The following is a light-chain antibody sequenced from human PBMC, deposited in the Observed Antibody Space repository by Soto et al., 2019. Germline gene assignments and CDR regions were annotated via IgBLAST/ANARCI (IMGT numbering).Light chain of an antibody. CDR1: QSVSSD. CDR3: QQYADWPRT. J-gene: IGKJ1*01. Sequence: EIVLTQSPATLSVSPGEGATLSCRASQSVSSDLAWYQHRPGQAPRLLISGSSTRATDIPDRFRGSGSGTVFTLTINSLQPEDFAVYYCQQYADWPRTFGQGTKVEIK. CDR2: GSS. V-gene: IGKV3D-15*01.